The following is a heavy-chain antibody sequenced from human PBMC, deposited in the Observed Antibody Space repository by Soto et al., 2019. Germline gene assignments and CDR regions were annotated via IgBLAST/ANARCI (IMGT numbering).Heavy chain of an antibody. D-gene: IGHD1-1*01. CDR1: GFTFSSYA. Sequence: EVQLLESGGGLVQPGGSLRLSCAVSGFTFSSYAMSWVRQAPGKGLEWVSAISGSGVTTYYADSVKGRFTISRDKSKNTLYLQMNSLRAEDTAVYYCAKDRGTWKYYFDYWGQGTLVTVSS. CDR2: ISGSGVTT. J-gene: IGHJ4*02. V-gene: IGHV3-23*01. CDR3: AKDRGTWKYYFDY.